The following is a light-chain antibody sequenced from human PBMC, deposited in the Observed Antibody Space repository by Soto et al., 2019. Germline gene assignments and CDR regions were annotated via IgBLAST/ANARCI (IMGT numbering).Light chain of an antibody. J-gene: IGKJ1*01. Sequence: DIQMTQSPSTLSGSVGDRVTITCRASQTISSWLAWYQQKPGKDPKLLIYKASTLKSGVPSRFSGSGSGTEFTFTISSLQPDDFVTYYCQHYNSYSEAFGQGTKVELQ. V-gene: IGKV1-5*03. CDR1: QTISSW. CDR2: KAS. CDR3: QHYNSYSEA.